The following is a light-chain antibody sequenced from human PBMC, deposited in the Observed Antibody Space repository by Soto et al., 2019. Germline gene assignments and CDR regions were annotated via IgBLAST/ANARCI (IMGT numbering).Light chain of an antibody. CDR2: GAS. Sequence: EIVLTQSPGTSSLSPGERATLSCRASQSVSSSYLAWYQQKPGQAPRLLIYGASSRATGIPDRFSGSGSGTDFTLTTSRLEPEDFAVYYCQQYGNSRTFGQGTKVDIK. CDR1: QSVSSSY. V-gene: IGKV3-20*01. CDR3: QQYGNSRT. J-gene: IGKJ1*01.